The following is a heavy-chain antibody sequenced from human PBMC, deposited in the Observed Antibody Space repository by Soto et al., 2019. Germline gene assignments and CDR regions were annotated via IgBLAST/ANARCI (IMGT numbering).Heavy chain of an antibody. Sequence: EVQLVESGGGVVRPGGSLRLACVVSGFSLEEYGMSWVRQAPGKGPEWVSGMHRNGNSTGYADAVKGRFTISRDDAKNSLYLQMSSLRAEDTALYYCARDHRWGYKYGDYGDSWGHGTLVTVSS. V-gene: IGHV3-20*04. CDR2: MHRNGNST. D-gene: IGHD4-17*01. CDR3: ARDHRWGYKYGDYGDS. CDR1: GFSLEEYG. J-gene: IGHJ5*01.